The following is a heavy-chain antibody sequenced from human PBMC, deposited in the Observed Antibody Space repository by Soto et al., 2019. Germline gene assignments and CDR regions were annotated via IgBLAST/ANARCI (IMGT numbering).Heavy chain of an antibody. V-gene: IGHV3-74*01. D-gene: IGHD6-19*01. J-gene: IGHJ4*02. CDR2: VSGDGSST. Sequence: GGSLRLSCAASGFTFSSSWMHWVRQAPGKGLVWVSRVSGDGSSTNYADSVKGRFTISRDNSRNTLFLQMNILRAEDTAVYYCAKGAIAVAGTFDSWGQGTLVTVSS. CDR1: GFTFSSSW. CDR3: AKGAIAVAGTFDS.